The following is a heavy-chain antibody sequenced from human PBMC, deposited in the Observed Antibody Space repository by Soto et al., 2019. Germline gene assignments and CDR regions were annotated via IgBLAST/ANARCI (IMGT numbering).Heavy chain of an antibody. D-gene: IGHD2-21*01. CDR2: IYYSGST. J-gene: IGHJ4*02. CDR1: GGSITSSSYY. CDR3: TRGGDPYKTGH. Sequence: PSETLSLTCTVSGGSITSSSYYWGWIRQPPGKGLEWIGYIYYSGSTSYNPSLKSRVTVSVDTSKNQFSLKLTSVTAADTAIYNCTRGGDPYKTGHWGQGTLVTVSS. V-gene: IGHV4-61*05.